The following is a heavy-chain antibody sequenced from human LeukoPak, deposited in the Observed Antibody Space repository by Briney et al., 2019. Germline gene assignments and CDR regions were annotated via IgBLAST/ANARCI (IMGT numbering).Heavy chain of an antibody. CDR1: GYTFTSYY. V-gene: IGHV1-46*01. CDR2: INPSGGST. D-gene: IGHD2-2*02. Sequence: PGASVKVSCKASGYTFTSYYMHWVRQAPGQGLEWMGIINPSGGSTSYAQKFQGRVTMTRDMSTSTVYMELSSLRSEDTAVYYCARGSYCSSTSCYTSSPTPYYYHYMDVWGKGTTVTVSS. CDR3: ARGSYCSSTSCYTSSPTPYYYHYMDV. J-gene: IGHJ6*03.